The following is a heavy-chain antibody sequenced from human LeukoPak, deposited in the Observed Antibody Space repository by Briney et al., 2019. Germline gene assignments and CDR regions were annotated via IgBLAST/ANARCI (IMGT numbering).Heavy chain of an antibody. D-gene: IGHD3-16*02. V-gene: IGHV1-18*01. Sequence: ASVKVSCKTYGYTFTSHGISWVRQAPGQGLEWMGWISAFNGETHYAQNLQGRVTMTTDTSTSTAYMELRSLRFDDTAVYYCARDPSNTSGRYTYFDYWGQGTLVTVSS. CDR3: ARDPSNTSGRYTYFDY. J-gene: IGHJ4*02. CDR1: GYTFTSHG. CDR2: ISAFNGET.